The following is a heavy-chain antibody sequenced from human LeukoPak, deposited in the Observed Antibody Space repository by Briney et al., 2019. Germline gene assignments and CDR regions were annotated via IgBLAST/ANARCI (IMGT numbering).Heavy chain of an antibody. D-gene: IGHD3-10*01. Sequence: GGSLRLSCAASGFSFSDYSISWIRQSPGKGPEGISYVMSGRGSTNYADSVKGRFTISRDNAKNSVALQLDGLRADDTAVYFCTRERRGSYYAFEPWGQGTLVTVSS. J-gene: IGHJ4*02. CDR2: VMSGRGST. CDR1: GFSFSDYS. V-gene: IGHV3-11*05. CDR3: TRERRGSYYAFEP.